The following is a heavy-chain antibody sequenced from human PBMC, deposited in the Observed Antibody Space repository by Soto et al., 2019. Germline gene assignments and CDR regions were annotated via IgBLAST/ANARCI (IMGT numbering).Heavy chain of an antibody. D-gene: IGHD3-16*01. J-gene: IGHJ5*01. Sequence: QVQLQESGPGLVKPSETLSLTCTVSGGSISSYYWSWIRQPPGKGLEWIAYIYYNGTTNSNPSLKSRVTIPLDTSKNQFSLKLTSVTAADTAVYYCTRGHWALDSWAQGTLVTVSS. CDR3: TRGHWALDS. CDR1: GGSISSYY. V-gene: IGHV4-59*01. CDR2: IYYNGTT.